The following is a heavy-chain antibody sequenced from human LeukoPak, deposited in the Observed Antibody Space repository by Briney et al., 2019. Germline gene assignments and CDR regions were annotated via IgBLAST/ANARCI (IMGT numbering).Heavy chain of an antibody. D-gene: IGHD5-24*01. CDR3: AMSVEMPPIPSFDY. J-gene: IGHJ4*02. Sequence: ASVKDSCKPSGYIFTPHHIHWMRQAPGQGLELLGWVSAANNPEYSQKFQGRVVITRDASATTSYLELNSLRSEDTAVYYCAMSVEMPPIPSFDYWGQGTLVTVSS. CDR1: GYIFTPHH. CDR2: VSAANNP. V-gene: IGHV1-3*01.